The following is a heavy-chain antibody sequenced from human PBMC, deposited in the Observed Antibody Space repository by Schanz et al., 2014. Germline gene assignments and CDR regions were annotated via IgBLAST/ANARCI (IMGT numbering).Heavy chain of an antibody. CDR3: ARDPSGSYGWFDP. CDR2: ISYDGSNK. J-gene: IGHJ5*02. D-gene: IGHD1-26*01. V-gene: IGHV3-30*04. Sequence: QVQLVESGGGVVQPGRSLRLSCAASGFTFSSYAMHLVRQAPGNGLEWVAVISYDGSNKYYADSVKGRFTISRDNSKNTLYLQMNSLRAEDTAVYYCARDPSGSYGWFDPWGQGTLVTVSS. CDR1: GFTFSSYA.